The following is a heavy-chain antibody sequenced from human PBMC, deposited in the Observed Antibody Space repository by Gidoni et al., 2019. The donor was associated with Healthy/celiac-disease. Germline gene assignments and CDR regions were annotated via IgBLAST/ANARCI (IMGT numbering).Heavy chain of an antibody. J-gene: IGHJ6*03. D-gene: IGHD2-2*01. CDR2: IYYSGST. CDR3: ARGRPEVPAALGSDYYYYMDV. V-gene: IGHV4-31*03. Sequence: QVQLQESGPGLVKPSQTLSLTCTVSGGTIRRGGYYWRWIRQHPGKGLAWIGYIYYSGSTYYTPPLKSRVTISVDTSKNQFSLKLSSVTAADTAVYYCARGRPEVPAALGSDYYYYMDVWGKGTTVTVSS. CDR1: GGTIRRGGYY.